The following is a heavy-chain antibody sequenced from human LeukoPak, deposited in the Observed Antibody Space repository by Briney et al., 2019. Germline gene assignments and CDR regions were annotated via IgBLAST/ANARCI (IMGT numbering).Heavy chain of an antibody. CDR1: GVSISGTGFH. J-gene: IGHJ4*02. D-gene: IGHD3-16*01. V-gene: IGHV4-31*03. CDR2: IYYTGTT. CDR3: ARGGRGPFDY. Sequence: SQTLSLTCTVSGVSISGTGFHRSWLRLQPGKGLEWIGYIYYTGTTQYNPSLKSRASISLDTSKDQFSLRLTSVTAADTARYYCARGGRGPFDYWGQGTLVTVSS.